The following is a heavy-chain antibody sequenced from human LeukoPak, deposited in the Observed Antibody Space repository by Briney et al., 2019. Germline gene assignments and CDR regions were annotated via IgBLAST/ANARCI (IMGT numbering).Heavy chain of an antibody. V-gene: IGHV3-53*01. CDR3: ATLTPSYYYDSSGFDY. CDR2: SDSGGKT. J-gene: IGHJ4*02. Sequence: GGSLRLSCAASGFTVSSNYMSWVRLAPGKGLEWLSYISDSGGKTHYADSVKGRFTISRDNSKNTLYLQMNSLRAEDTAVYYCATLTPSYYYDSSGFDYWGQGTLVTVSS. CDR1: GFTVSSNY. D-gene: IGHD3-22*01.